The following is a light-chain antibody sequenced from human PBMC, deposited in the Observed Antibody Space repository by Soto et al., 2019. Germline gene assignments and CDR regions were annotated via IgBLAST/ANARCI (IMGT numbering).Light chain of an antibody. CDR3: QQYNPYPLT. CDR2: KSS. V-gene: IGKV1-5*03. CDR1: QSISTW. Sequence: DIQMTQSPSTLSASVGDRVTITCRASQSISTWLAWYQQKAGKAPKLLIYKSSSLEGGVPSRFSGSGSGTEFNITISSPQPDDFATYYCQQYNPYPLTFGGGTTVDIK. J-gene: IGKJ4*01.